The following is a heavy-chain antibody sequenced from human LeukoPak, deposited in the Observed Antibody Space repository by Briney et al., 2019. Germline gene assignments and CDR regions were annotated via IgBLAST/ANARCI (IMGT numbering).Heavy chain of an antibody. Sequence: PGGSLRLSCAASGFTFSSYAMHWVRQAPGKGLEYVSAISSNGGITYYANSVKGRFTISRDNSKNTLYLQMNSLRAEDTAVYYCARTPIRYCSGGSCYWYGMDVWGQGTTVTVSS. V-gene: IGHV3-64*01. CDR2: ISSNGGIT. CDR3: ARTPIRYCSGGSCYWYGMDV. CDR1: GFTFSSYA. D-gene: IGHD2-15*01. J-gene: IGHJ6*02.